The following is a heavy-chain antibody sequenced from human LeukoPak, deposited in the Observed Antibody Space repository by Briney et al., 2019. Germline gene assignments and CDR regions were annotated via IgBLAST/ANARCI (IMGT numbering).Heavy chain of an antibody. CDR2: IYSGGST. J-gene: IGHJ4*02. D-gene: IGHD3-10*01. CDR3: ARPQVGGYCGSGSYDF. V-gene: IGHV3-53*01. CDR1: GFTVSSNY. Sequence: GGSLRLSCAASGFTVSSNYMSWVRQAPGKGLEWVSVIYSGGSTYYADSVKGRFIISRDNAKSSLYLQMNSLRAEDTAVYYCARPQVGGYCGSGSYDFWGQGTLVTVSS.